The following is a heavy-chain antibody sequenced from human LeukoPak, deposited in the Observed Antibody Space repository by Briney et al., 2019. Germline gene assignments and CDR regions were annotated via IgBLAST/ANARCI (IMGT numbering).Heavy chain of an antibody. V-gene: IGHV4-39*07. CDR3: ARDASRIQLWPL. J-gene: IGHJ4*02. D-gene: IGHD5-18*01. CDR1: GGSITSSSYY. CDR2: IYYSGST. Sequence: SEALSLTCTVSGGSITSSSYYWGWIRQPPGKGLEWIGSIYYSGSTHYSPSLKSRVTISVDMSKNQFSLKLSSVTAADTAIYYCARDASRIQLWPLWGQGTLVTVSS.